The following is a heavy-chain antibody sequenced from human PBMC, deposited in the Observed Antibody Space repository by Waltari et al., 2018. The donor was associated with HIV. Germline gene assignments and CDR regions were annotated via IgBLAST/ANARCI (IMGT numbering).Heavy chain of an antibody. J-gene: IGHJ4*02. CDR2: VKSKTDGGAT. D-gene: IGHD2-21*01. CDR3: VTDEKVNCASECFDY. Sequence: EVQLVESGGGLVKPGGSLRLSCVASGFIFSHTWMSWVRQAPGKGLEWIGRVKSKTDGGATDYTAPVKGRFTISRDDSKDTLVLQMNSRKSEDTAVYCCVTDEKVNCASECFDYWGQGILVTVSS. V-gene: IGHV3-15*01. CDR1: GFIFSHTW.